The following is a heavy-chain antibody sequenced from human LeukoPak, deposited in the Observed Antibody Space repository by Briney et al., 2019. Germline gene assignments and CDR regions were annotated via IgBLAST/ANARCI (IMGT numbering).Heavy chain of an antibody. V-gene: IGHV3-21*01. CDR3: ARCSVADYFDN. CDR2: MSSTNTYI. CDR1: GFTFNSYS. J-gene: IGHJ4*02. Sequence: AGSLRLSCAASGFTFNSYSMNWVRQAPGKGLEWVSSMSSTNTYIFYADSVKGRFTVSRDKPKDSLHLQMNSLRAEDTAVCYCARCSVADYFDNWGQGTLVTVSS.